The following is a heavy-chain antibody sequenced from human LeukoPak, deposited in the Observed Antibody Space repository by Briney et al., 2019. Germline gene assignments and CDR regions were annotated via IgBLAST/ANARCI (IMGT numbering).Heavy chain of an antibody. J-gene: IGHJ4*02. Sequence: GGSLRLSCAASGFTFSSYSMNWVRQAPGKGLEWVSSISSSSSYIYYADSVKGRFTISRDNAKNSLYLQMNSLRAEDTAVYYCARDETVAFSKFDYWGQGTLVTVSS. V-gene: IGHV3-21*01. CDR3: ARDETVAFSKFDY. CDR1: GFTFSSYS. D-gene: IGHD6-19*01. CDR2: ISSSSSYI.